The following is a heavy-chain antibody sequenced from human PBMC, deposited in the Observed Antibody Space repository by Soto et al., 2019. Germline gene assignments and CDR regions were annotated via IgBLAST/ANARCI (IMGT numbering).Heavy chain of an antibody. J-gene: IGHJ6*03. CDR2: NSGSGGST. CDR1: GFTFSSYA. V-gene: IGHV3-23*01. Sequence: EVPLLESGGGLVQPGGSLRLSCAASGFTFSSYAMSWVRQAPGKGLEWVSANSGSGGSTYYADSVKGRFTISRDNSKSPLYLQMTSLRAADTSLYDCENEDRYYFMDVWKKGTTVTVSS. CDR3: ENEDRYYFMDV.